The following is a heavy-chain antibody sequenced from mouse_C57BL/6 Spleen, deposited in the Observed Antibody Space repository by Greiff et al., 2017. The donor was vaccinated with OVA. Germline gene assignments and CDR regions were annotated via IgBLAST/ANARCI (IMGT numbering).Heavy chain of an antibody. Sequence: LQQSGAELVRPGASVKMSCKASGYTFTSYNMHWVKQTPRQGLEWIGAIYPGNGDTSYNQKFKGKATLTVDKSSSTAYMQLSSLTSEDSAVYFCARSTYYGSSYYAMDYWGQGTSVTVSS. J-gene: IGHJ4*01. D-gene: IGHD1-1*01. CDR2: IYPGNGDT. V-gene: IGHV1-12*01. CDR3: ARSTYYGSSYYAMDY. CDR1: GYTFTSYN.